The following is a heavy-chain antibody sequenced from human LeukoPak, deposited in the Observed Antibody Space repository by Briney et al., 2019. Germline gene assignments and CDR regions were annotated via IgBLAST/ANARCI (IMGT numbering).Heavy chain of an antibody. CDR2: IKQDGSEK. J-gene: IGHJ4*02. CDR1: GFTFSSYW. CDR3: VRKPSGTYSYHLDY. V-gene: IGHV3-7*01. D-gene: IGHD1-26*01. Sequence: PGGSVRLSCAASGFTFSSYWMSWVRQAPGKGLEWVANIKQDGSEKYYVDSVKGRFTISRDNAKNSLYLQMNGLRAEDTAVYYCVRKPSGTYSYHLDYWGQGTLVTVSS.